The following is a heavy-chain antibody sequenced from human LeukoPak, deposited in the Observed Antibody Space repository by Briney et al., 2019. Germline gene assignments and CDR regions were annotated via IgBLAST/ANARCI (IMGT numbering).Heavy chain of an antibody. CDR3: ARGYYGMDV. CDR1: RFIFSSYW. J-gene: IGHJ6*02. CDR2: IRQDGSEK. V-gene: IGHV3-7*04. Sequence: GGSLRLSCATSRFIFSSYWMTWVRRTPGKGLEWVAKIRQDGSEKYYVDSVKGRFTISRDNAKNSLYLQMNSLRVEDMAVYYCARGYYGMDVWGQGTTVTVS.